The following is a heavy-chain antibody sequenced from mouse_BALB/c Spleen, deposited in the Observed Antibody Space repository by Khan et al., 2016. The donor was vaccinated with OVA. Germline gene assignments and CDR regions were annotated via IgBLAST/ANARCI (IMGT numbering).Heavy chain of an antibody. D-gene: IGHD3-2*02. CDR1: GYIFTSYW. Sequence: QVQLKQSGTELVRPGASVKLSCKTSGYIFTSYWIHWVKQRSGQGLEWIARIYPGTDNSYYNEKFKDKATLTADKSSSTAYMQLSSLKSEDSDVFFCARKEALYHIDHWGQGTTLTVSS. J-gene: IGHJ2*01. CDR3: ARKEALYHIDH. V-gene: IGHV1-76*01. CDR2: IYPGTDNS.